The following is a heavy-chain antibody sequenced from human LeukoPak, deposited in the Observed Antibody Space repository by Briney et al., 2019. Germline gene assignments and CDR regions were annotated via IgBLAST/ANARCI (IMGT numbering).Heavy chain of an antibody. CDR1: GYTFTSYG. CDR3: ARWITMVRGVDYYYYMDV. D-gene: IGHD3-10*01. J-gene: IGHJ6*03. CDR2: ISAYNGNT. Sequence: GASVKVSCKASGYTFTSYGISWVRQAPGQGLEWMGWISAYNGNTNYAQKLQGRVTMTTDTSTSTAYMELRSLRSDDTAVYYCARWITMVRGVDYYYYMDVWGKGTTVTISS. V-gene: IGHV1-18*01.